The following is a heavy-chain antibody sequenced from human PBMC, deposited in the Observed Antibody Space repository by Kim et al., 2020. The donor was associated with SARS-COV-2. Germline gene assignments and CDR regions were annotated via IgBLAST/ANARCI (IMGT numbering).Heavy chain of an antibody. D-gene: IGHD3-22*01. CDR1: GFTFSSYA. J-gene: IGHJ3*01. Sequence: GGSLRLSCAASGFTFSSYAMHWVRQAPGKGLEWVAVISYDGSNKYYADSVKGRFTISRDNSKNTLYLQMNSLRAEDTAVYYCARCHPFNRYDSSGTLPLVWGQGTMVTVSS. CDR3: ARCHPFNRYDSSGTLPLV. V-gene: IGHV3-30-3*01. CDR2: ISYDGSNK.